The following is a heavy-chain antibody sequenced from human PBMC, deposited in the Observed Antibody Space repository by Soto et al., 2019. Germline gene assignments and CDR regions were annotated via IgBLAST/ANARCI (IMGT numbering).Heavy chain of an antibody. J-gene: IGHJ4*02. V-gene: IGHV1-18*01. Sequence: QVKLVQSGAEVKKPGASVKVSCKASGYTFTNFGISWVRQAPGQGLEWMGWISAYNGNTNYAQNFQGRVPGTTDTSTGTAYMELRSLRSDDTGVYYWASGGTPIDYWGQGALVTVSS. CDR3: ASGGTPIDY. CDR1: GYTFTNFG. CDR2: ISAYNGNT. D-gene: IGHD3-16*01.